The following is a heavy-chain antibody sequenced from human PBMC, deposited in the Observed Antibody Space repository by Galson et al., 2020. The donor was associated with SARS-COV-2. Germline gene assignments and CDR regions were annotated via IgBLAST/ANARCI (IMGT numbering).Heavy chain of an antibody. CDR3: ARDVSGGASDI. J-gene: IGHJ3*02. Sequence: QLGESLKISCAASGITITNYANHWVRPAPGKGPEWVAVISYDGSNKIYGDSVNGRFTIPRDNSENMLFVQMNSLRADDTAVYYCARDVSGGASDIWGQGTMVTVSS. V-gene: IGHV3-30-3*01. CDR2: ISYDGSNK. CDR1: GITITNYA. D-gene: IGHD1-26*01.